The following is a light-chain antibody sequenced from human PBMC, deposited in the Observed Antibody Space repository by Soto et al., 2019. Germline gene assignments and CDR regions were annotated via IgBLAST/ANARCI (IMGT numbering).Light chain of an antibody. J-gene: IGLJ1*01. CDR3: SSYAGGDNFV. CDR2: EVT. V-gene: IGLV2-8*01. Sequence: QSVLTQPPSASGFAGQSVTISCTGTSSDVGYYDYVSWYQQHPGKAPKLVIYEVTKRPSGVPDRFSASKSGNTASLTVFGLRAEDEADYYCSSYAGGDNFVFGSGTKVTVL. CDR1: SSDVGYYDY.